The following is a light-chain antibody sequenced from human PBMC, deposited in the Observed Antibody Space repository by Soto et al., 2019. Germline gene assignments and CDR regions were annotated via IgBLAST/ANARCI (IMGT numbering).Light chain of an antibody. CDR2: GAS. CDR1: QSINNY. CDR3: LQSYRTTLN. V-gene: IGKV1-39*01. J-gene: IGKJ4*01. Sequence: DIQMTQSPSSLSASVGDRVTITCRASQSINNYLSWYQQKPGKAPNLLIFGASTLQSGVPSRFSGSGSGTDFTLTISSLQPEDFATYYCLQSYRTTLNSGGGTKVDIK.